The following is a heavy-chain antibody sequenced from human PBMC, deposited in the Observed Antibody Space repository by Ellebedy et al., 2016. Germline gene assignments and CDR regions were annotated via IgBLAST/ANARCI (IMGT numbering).Heavy chain of an antibody. Sequence: GESLKISXTASGLTLGDHAMSWFRQAPGKGLEWVSFIKSKAYGGTTEYAASVKGRFTISRDDSKDIAYLQMNSLKTEDTAVYYCIGYNNGWYPYGMDVWGQGTAVTVS. D-gene: IGHD6-19*01. CDR2: IKSKAYGGTT. CDR1: GLTLGDHA. V-gene: IGHV3-49*03. J-gene: IGHJ6*02. CDR3: IGYNNGWYPYGMDV.